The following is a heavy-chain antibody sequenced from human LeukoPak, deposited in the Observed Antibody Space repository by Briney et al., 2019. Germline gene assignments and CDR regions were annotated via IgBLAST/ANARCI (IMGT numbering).Heavy chain of an antibody. Sequence: SETLSLTCTVSGGSISSGSYYWSWIRQPAGKGLEWIGRIYTSGSTNYNPSLKSRVTISVDTSKNQFSLKLSSVTAADTAVYYCARDGEVVTAWFDPWGQGTLVAVSS. J-gene: IGHJ5*02. CDR2: IYTSGST. V-gene: IGHV4-61*02. CDR3: ARDGEVVTAWFDP. D-gene: IGHD2-21*02. CDR1: GGSISSGSYY.